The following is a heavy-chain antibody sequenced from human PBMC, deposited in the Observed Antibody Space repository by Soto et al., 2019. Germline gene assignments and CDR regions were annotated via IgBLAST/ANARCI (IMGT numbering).Heavy chain of an antibody. CDR3: ARTRKVRGVITFYYYYGMDV. CDR2: IYPGDSDT. D-gene: IGHD3-10*01. Sequence: LGESLKISCKGSGYSFTSYWIGWVRQMPGKGLEWMGIIYPGDSDTRYSPSFQGQVTISADKSISTAYLQWSSLKASDTAMYYCARTRKVRGVITFYYYYGMDVWGQGTTVTVSS. V-gene: IGHV5-51*01. J-gene: IGHJ6*02. CDR1: GYSFTSYW.